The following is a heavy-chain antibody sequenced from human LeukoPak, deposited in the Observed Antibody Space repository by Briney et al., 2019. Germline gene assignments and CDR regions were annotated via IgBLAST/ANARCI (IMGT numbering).Heavy chain of an antibody. CDR3: AKDGYCSSTSCYTTWYFDL. D-gene: IGHD2-2*02. Sequence: GGSLRLSCAASGFTFDDYAMHWVRQAPGKGLEWVSGISWNSGSIGYADSVKGRFTISRDNAKNSLYLQMNSLRAEDTALYYCAKDGYCSSTSCYTTWYFDLWGRGTLVTVSS. CDR2: ISWNSGSI. J-gene: IGHJ2*01. CDR1: GFTFDDYA. V-gene: IGHV3-9*01.